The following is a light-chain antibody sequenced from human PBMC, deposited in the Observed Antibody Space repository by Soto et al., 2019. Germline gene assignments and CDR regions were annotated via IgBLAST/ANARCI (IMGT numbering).Light chain of an antibody. CDR3: SSYTSSSTLV. J-gene: IGLJ2*01. CDR2: EVS. V-gene: IGLV2-14*01. Sequence: QSALTQPASVSGSPGQSITISCTGSSSDVGGYNYVSWYQHHPGKAPKLMIYEVSNRPSGISNRFSGSKSGNTASLTLSGLQAEDEADYYCSSYTSSSTLVFGGGTQLTVL. CDR1: SSDVGGYNY.